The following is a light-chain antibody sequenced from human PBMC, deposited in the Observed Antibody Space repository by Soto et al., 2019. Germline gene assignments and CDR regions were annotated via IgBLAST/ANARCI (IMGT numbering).Light chain of an antibody. CDR1: NSNIGSNT. V-gene: IGLV1-44*01. CDR3: AAWDDSLNGWV. Sequence: QSVLTQPPSASATPGQWVTISCSGSNSNIGSNTVNWYQQLPGTAPKLLIYSNNQRPSGVPDRFSGSKSGTSASLAISGLQSEDEADYYCAAWDDSLNGWVFGGGTKLTVL. CDR2: SNN. J-gene: IGLJ3*02.